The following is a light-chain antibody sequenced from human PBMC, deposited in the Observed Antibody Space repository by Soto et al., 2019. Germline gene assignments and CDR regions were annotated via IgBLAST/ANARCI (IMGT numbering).Light chain of an antibody. CDR3: CSSGSDLTYV. Sequence: QSALTQPASVSGSPGQSITISCTGTSSDVGYYNYVSWYQQHPGKVPKLMIYEVTNRPSGISSRFSGSKSGITASLAISGLQAEDEAEYYCCSSGSDLTYVCRTGPNVTVL. J-gene: IGLJ1*01. V-gene: IGLV2-14*01. CDR2: EVT. CDR1: SSDVGYYNY.